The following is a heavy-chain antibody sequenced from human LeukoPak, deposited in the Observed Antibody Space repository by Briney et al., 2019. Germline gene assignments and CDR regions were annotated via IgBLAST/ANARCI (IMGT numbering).Heavy chain of an antibody. CDR1: GGTFSSYA. CDR3: ASSYGSGSGYYNYYYMDV. Sequence: ASVKVSCKASGGTFSSYAISWVRQAPGQGLEWMGGIFPIFGTANYAQKFQGRVTITTDESTSTAYMELSSLRSEDTAVYYCASSYGSGSGYYNYYYMDVWGKGTTVTVSS. J-gene: IGHJ6*03. CDR2: IFPIFGTA. D-gene: IGHD3-10*01. V-gene: IGHV1-69*05.